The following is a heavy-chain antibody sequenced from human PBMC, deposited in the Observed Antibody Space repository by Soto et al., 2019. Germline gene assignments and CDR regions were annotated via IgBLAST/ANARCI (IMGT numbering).Heavy chain of an antibody. D-gene: IGHD3-10*01. J-gene: IGHJ5*02. CDR1: GGSISSYN. CDR3: AKAVGIRVVHNWFDT. V-gene: IGHV4-4*07. Sequence: QEPRPEAGAVLVKPSEPLSLTCTVSGGSISSYNWSLIRQSARKGLEWIGRIDSTGATNYNPALKSRVTMSVATSKTQFSLRLTSVTAAETAVYYCAKAVGIRVVHNWFDTWGRGILVTVSS. CDR2: IDSTGAT.